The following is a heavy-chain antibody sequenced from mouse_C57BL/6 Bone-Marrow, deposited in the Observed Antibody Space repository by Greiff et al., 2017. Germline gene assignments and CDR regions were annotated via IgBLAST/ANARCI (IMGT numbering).Heavy chain of an antibody. CDR2: IDPSDSYT. CDR3: LYYDWCAY. CDR1: GYTFTSYW. V-gene: IGHV1-59*01. J-gene: IGHJ3*01. Sequence: VQLQQPGAELVRPGTSVKLSCKASGYTFTSYWMHWVKQRPGQGLEWIGVIDPSDSYTNYNQKFKGKATLTVDTSASTAYMQLSSLTSEDSAVYYCLYYDWCAYWGQGTLVTVSA. D-gene: IGHD2-4*01.